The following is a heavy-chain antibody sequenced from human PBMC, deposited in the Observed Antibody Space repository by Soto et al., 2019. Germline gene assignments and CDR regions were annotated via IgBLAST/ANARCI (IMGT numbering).Heavy chain of an antibody. CDR2: IVPVFGRP. CDR3: ARELSGNYFPFDL. Sequence: ASVKVSCKASGGSFSNFGISWVRQAPGQGLEWMGGIVPVFGRPNYAQRFRGRLTITADESTSTGYMELISLRGDDTAVYYCARELSGNYFPFDLWGQGTMVTVSS. V-gene: IGHV1-69*13. D-gene: IGHD1-26*01. J-gene: IGHJ3*01. CDR1: GGSFSNFG.